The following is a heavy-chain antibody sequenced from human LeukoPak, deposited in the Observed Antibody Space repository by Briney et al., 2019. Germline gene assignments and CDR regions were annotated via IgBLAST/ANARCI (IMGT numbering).Heavy chain of an antibody. Sequence: GASVKVSCKASGYTFTSYAMNWVRQAPGQGLEWMGWINTNTGNPTYAQGFTGRFVFSLDTSVSTAYLQISSLKAEDTAVYYCARDTYRSSTSCYTYYYYGMDVWGQGTTVTVSS. CDR3: ARDTYRSSTSCYTYYYYGMDV. J-gene: IGHJ6*02. D-gene: IGHD2-2*02. V-gene: IGHV7-4-1*02. CDR2: INTNTGNP. CDR1: GYTFTSYA.